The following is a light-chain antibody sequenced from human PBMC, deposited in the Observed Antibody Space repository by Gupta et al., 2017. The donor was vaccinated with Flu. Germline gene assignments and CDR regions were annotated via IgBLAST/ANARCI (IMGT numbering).Light chain of an antibody. CDR1: QSISSY. CDR2: AAS. V-gene: IGKV1-39*01. CDR3: QQSYSTPYT. Sequence: DCHITKSPSSLSASGGDRVTITCRASQSISSYLNWYQQKPGKAPKLLIYAASCLQSGVPSRFSGSGSGIDFNLTISSLLPEEFATYYCQQSYSTPYTFGQGTKLEIK. J-gene: IGKJ2*01.